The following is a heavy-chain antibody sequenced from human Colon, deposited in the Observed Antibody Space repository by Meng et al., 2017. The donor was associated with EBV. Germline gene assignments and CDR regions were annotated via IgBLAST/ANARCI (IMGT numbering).Heavy chain of an antibody. CDR3: ARVPTTGYKDH. CDR1: GGSFSGYV. V-gene: IGHV4-34*01. Sequence: QGLLPQLGAGLLKPSETLSLTCTVNGGSFSGYVWSRVRQPPGKGMEWIGEVNHPGSANYNPSLKSRVTISVDASEKQFSLRLTSVTAADSAVYYCARVPTTGYKDHWGQGTLVTVSS. D-gene: IGHD3-9*01. J-gene: IGHJ4*02. CDR2: VNHPGSA.